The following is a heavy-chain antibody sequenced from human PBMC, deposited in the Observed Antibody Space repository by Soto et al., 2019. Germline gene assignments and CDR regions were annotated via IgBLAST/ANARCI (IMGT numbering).Heavy chain of an antibody. Sequence: EVQLVESGGGLVQPGGSLRLSCAASGFTFSSYWMHWVRQAPGKGLVWVSRINSDGSSTSYADSVKGRFTISRDNAKNTLYLQMNSLRAEDTAVYYCARVRTTVTTNSWLWCFDLWGRGTLVTVSS. D-gene: IGHD4-17*01. J-gene: IGHJ2*01. CDR3: ARVRTTVTTNSWLWCFDL. V-gene: IGHV3-74*01. CDR2: INSDGSST. CDR1: GFTFSSYW.